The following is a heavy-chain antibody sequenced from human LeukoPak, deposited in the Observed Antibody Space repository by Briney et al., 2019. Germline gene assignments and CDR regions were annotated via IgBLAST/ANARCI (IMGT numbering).Heavy chain of an antibody. D-gene: IGHD1-7*01. V-gene: IGHV3-23*01. CDR2: ISGSGAGT. CDR3: AKDLRTTWCQGFDY. CDR1: GFTFSSYG. Sequence: GGSLRLSCAASGFTFSSYGMSWVRQAPGKGLEWVSAISGSGAGTYYADSVKGRFTISRDNSKNTLYLQMNSLRAEDTAVYYCAKDLRTTWCQGFDYWGQGTLVTVSS. J-gene: IGHJ4*02.